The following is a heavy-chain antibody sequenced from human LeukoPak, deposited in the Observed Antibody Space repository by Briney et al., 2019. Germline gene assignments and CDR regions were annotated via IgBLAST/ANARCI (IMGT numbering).Heavy chain of an antibody. V-gene: IGHV4-34*01. CDR2: INHSGST. D-gene: IGHD3-10*01. CDR3: ARDSGFGELAY. Sequence: SETLSLTCAVYGGSFSGYYWSWIRQPPGKGLEWIGEINHSGSTNYNPSLKSRVTISVDRSKNQFSLKLSSVTAADTAVYYCARDSGFGELAYWGQGTLVTVSS. CDR1: GGSFSGYY. J-gene: IGHJ4*02.